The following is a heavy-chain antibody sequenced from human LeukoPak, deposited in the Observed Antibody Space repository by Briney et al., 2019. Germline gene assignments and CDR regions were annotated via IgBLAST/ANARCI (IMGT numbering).Heavy chain of an antibody. V-gene: IGHV1-69*13. CDR3: VRDGNCTSDYCYNEDAFDI. CDR2: IIPVFGTA. CDR1: GGSLTSFT. J-gene: IGHJ3*02. Sequence: GASVKVSCKASGGSLTSFTLSWVRQAPGQGLEWLGGIIPVFGTANYAQRFQGRVTLSADESADTAYMELSSLRSEDTAVYYCVRDGNCTSDYCYNEDAFDIWGQGTLLTVSS. D-gene: IGHD4-17*01.